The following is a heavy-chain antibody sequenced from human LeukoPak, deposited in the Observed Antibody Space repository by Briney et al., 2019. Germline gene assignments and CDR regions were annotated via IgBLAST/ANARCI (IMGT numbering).Heavy chain of an antibody. CDR1: GFTFSSYS. D-gene: IGHD1-26*01. J-gene: IGHJ4*02. CDR2: ISSSSSYI. Sequence: GGSLRLSCAASGFTFSSYSMNWVRQAPGKGLEWVSSISSSSSYIYYADSVKGRFTISRDNAKNSLYLQMNSLRAEDTAVYYCARFSNVQWSRGYWGQGTLVTVSS. V-gene: IGHV3-21*04. CDR3: ARFSNVQWSRGY.